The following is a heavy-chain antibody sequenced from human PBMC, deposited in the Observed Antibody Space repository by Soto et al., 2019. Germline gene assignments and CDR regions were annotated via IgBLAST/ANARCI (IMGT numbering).Heavy chain of an antibody. CDR1: GGSINSRSYY. CDR3: ARQRTSVVTQAYFDD. J-gene: IGHJ4*02. Sequence: SETLSLTCTVSGGSINSRSYYWGWIRQSPGKGLEWIGSIYYSGSTYYNPSLKSRVAMSVDTSKNQFSLKLRSVSAADTAVYYCARQRTSVVTQAYFDDWGQGSLGTAPQ. CDR2: IYYSGST. D-gene: IGHD2-21*02. V-gene: IGHV4-39*01.